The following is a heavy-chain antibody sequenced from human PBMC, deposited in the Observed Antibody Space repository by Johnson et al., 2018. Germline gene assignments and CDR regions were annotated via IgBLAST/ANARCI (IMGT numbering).Heavy chain of an antibody. D-gene: IGHD5-18*01. CDR2: ISPGDSDT. J-gene: IGHJ6*03. V-gene: IGHV5-51*03. Sequence: VQLVESGAAVKKPGESLKLSCKGSGYSFTSYWIGWVRQMPGKGLEWMGIISPGDSDTRYSSSFHGRVTLSAGKSISTAYLQWRSLKASETAMYYCARSGYSYSYEDYYYYYYMDVWGKGTTVTVSS. CDR1: GYSFTSYW. CDR3: ARSGYSYSYEDYYYYYYMDV.